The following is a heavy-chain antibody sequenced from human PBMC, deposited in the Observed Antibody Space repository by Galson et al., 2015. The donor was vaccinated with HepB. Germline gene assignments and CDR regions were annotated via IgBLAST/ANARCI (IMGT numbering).Heavy chain of an antibody. CDR1: GGTFSSYT. V-gene: IGHV1-69*02. CDR2: IIPLLGIA. Sequence: SVKVSCTASGGTFSSYTISWVRQAPGQGLEWMGRIIPLLGIANYAQKFQGRVTITADKSTSTAYMELSSLRSEDTAVYYCARAVVEDTVATVTTGDGDWGQGTLVTVSS. J-gene: IGHJ4*02. D-gene: IGHD5-12*01. CDR3: ARAVVEDTVATVTTGDGD.